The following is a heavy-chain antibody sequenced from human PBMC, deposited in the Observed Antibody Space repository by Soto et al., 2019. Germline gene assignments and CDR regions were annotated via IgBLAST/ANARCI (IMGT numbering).Heavy chain of an antibody. CDR1: GFSLSTSGVG. CDR2: IFWDDEK. V-gene: IGHV2-5*02. CDR3: THGNRSFQH. Sequence: QITLKESGPTVVKPTQTLTLTCTFSGFSLSTSGVGVGWIRQPPGKALEWLALIFWDDEKRFSPSLKSRLTITKDTSENQVVLTMTNVDPVDTATYYCTHGNRSFQHWGQGTLVTVSS. J-gene: IGHJ1*01.